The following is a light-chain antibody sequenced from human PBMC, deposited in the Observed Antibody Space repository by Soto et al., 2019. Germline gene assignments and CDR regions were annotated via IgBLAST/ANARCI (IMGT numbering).Light chain of an antibody. J-gene: IGLJ2*01. CDR2: DTT. V-gene: IGLV7-46*01. CDR1: TGAVTSGHY. Sequence: QAVVTQEPSLTVSPGGTVTLTCGSSTGAVTSGHYPYWFQQKPGQAPRTLIYDTTKKHSWTPARFSGSLLGGKAALTLTGAQPEDEAEYYCLLSYTRARPVVFGGGTKGTVL. CDR3: LLSYTRARPVV.